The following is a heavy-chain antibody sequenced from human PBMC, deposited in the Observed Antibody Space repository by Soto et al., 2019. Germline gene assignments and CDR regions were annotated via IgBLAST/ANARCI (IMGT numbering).Heavy chain of an antibody. CDR1: RFTFSNYA. D-gene: IGHD6-6*01. V-gene: IGHV3-23*01. CDR2: ITGRGGSA. Sequence: SGGSLRLSCAASRFTFSNYAMNWVRQAPGKGLEWVSVITGRGGSAYYADSVKGRFTISRDNSKNTLYLQMNSLRAEDTAVYYCAKEPYTSSSEWRYYYGMDVWGQGSTVTVSS. CDR3: AKEPYTSSSEWRYYYGMDV. J-gene: IGHJ6*02.